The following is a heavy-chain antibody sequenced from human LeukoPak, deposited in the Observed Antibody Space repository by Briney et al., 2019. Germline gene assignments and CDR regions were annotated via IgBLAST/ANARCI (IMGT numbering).Heavy chain of an antibody. CDR3: ARHRRGWEPRGRFGPIDY. D-gene: IGHD1-26*01. V-gene: IGHV5-51*01. CDR1: GYSFTSYW. Sequence: GESLKISCKGSGYSFTSYWIGWVRQMPGKGLEWMGIIYPGDFDTRYSPSFQGQVTISADKSISTAYLQWSSLKASDTAMYYCARHRRGWEPRGRFGPIDYWGQGTLVTVSS. J-gene: IGHJ4*02. CDR2: IYPGDFDT.